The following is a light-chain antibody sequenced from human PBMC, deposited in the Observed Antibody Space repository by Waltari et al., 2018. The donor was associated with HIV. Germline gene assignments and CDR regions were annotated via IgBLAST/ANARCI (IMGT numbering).Light chain of an antibody. CDR3: QAWDSSTYYV. CDR1: KLGDKY. Sequence: SYELTQPPSVSVSRGQTASITCSGDKLGDKYACWYQQKPGQSPLLVIYQDSKRPSGIPERFSGSNSGNTATLTISGTQAMDEADYYCQAWDSSTYYVFGTGTKVTVL. V-gene: IGLV3-1*01. J-gene: IGLJ1*01. CDR2: QDS.